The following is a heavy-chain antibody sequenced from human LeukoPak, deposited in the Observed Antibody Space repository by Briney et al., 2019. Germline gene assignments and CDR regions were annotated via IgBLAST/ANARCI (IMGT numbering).Heavy chain of an antibody. D-gene: IGHD6-25*01. CDR2: FDPEDGET. Sequence: GGSLRLSCAASGFTFSSYAMHWVRQAPGKGLEWMGGFDPEDGETIYAQKFQGRVTMTEDTSTDTAYMELSSLRSEDTAVYYCATTRGRLGYYYGMDVWGQGTTVTVSS. J-gene: IGHJ6*02. CDR3: ATTRGRLGYYYGMDV. CDR1: GFTFSSYA. V-gene: IGHV1-24*01.